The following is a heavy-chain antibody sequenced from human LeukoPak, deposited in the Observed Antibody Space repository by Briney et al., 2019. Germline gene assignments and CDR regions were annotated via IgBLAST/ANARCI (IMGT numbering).Heavy chain of an antibody. CDR2: IQYDGNNK. CDR1: GVSFRRYG. Sequence: GGSLRLSCAASGVSFRRYGMHWVRQAPGKGLEGVTFIQYDGNNKYYADSVKGRFTISRDNSRNTLYLQMDRLRAEDTAVYYCAKGSMVVVGGSSRGHFGLDVWGQGTTVTVSS. J-gene: IGHJ6*02. V-gene: IGHV3-30*02. D-gene: IGHD2-21*01. CDR3: AKGSMVVVGGSSRGHFGLDV.